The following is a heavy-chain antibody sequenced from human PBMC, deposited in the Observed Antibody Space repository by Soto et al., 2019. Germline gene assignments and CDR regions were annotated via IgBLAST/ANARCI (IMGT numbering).Heavy chain of an antibody. J-gene: IGHJ2*01. D-gene: IGHD2-21*02. Sequence: QVQLQQWGTGLVKPSETLSLTCEVHGEAFSGYYWAWLRQTPGRGLEWIGEINHSGLESTNSFLRSRITLSVDPSKKQFSLKVSSVTAADTGVYYCARNDHLGCVGDGYSDFAVWGRGTPVTVSS. V-gene: IGHV4-34*02. CDR2: INHSGLE. CDR3: ARNDHLGCVGDGYSDFAV. CDR1: GEAFSGYY.